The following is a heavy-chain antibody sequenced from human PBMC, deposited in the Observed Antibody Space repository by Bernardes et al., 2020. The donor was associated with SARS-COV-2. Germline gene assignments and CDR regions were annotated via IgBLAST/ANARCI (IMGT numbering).Heavy chain of an antibody. Sequence: ASVKVSCKTSGYTFTAYVIIWVRQAPGQGLESMGWISAYNGYTNYAQKLQGRVTMTTDTSTSTAYMELRSLRSDDTAVYYCARDRDSSGYYYYYYGMDVWGQGTTVTVSS. D-gene: IGHD3-22*01. CDR2: ISAYNGYT. CDR3: ARDRDSSGYYYYYYGMDV. V-gene: IGHV1-18*01. J-gene: IGHJ6*02. CDR1: GYTFTAYV.